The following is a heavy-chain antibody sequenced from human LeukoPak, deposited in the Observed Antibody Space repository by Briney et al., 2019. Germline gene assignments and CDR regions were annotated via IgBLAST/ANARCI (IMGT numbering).Heavy chain of an antibody. CDR2: IIPIFGTA. CDR3: ARGSYYYGSGSLDFYYYYMDV. D-gene: IGHD3-10*01. Sequence: SVKVSCKASGGTFSSYAISWVRQAPGQGLEWMGGIIPIFGTANYAQKFQGRVTITADESTSTAYMELSSLRSEDTAVYYCARGSYYYGSGSLDFYYYYMDVWGKGTTVTVSS. J-gene: IGHJ6*03. CDR1: GGTFSSYA. V-gene: IGHV1-69*13.